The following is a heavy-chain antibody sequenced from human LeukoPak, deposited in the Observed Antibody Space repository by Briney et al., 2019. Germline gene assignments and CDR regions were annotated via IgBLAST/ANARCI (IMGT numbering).Heavy chain of an antibody. Sequence: PLGSLRLSRAASGLTFSGYWMHWVRQVPRKGLVWVSHINSDGSITSYADSVKGRFTISRDNSKNTLYLQMNSLRAEDTAVYFCARDHGRSGMLAASLDFDYWGQGTLVTVSS. V-gene: IGHV3-74*01. CDR3: ARDHGRSGMLAASLDFDY. CDR2: INSDGSIT. J-gene: IGHJ4*02. CDR1: GLTFSGYW. D-gene: IGHD2-15*01.